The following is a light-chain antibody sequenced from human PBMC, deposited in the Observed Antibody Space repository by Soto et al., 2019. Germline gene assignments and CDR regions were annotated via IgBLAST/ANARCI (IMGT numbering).Light chain of an antibody. J-gene: IGLJ2*01. V-gene: IGLV2-14*01. CDR1: MRDVGAYNL. CDR3: SSYTSKSSLI. Sequence: ALTQPASVSGSPGQSIAISCAGTMRDVGAYNLVSWYQQHPGRAPQLIIYEVRNRPSGISFRFSGSKSGNTASLTISGLQAEEEADYYCSSYTSKSSLIFGGGTKVTV. CDR2: EVR.